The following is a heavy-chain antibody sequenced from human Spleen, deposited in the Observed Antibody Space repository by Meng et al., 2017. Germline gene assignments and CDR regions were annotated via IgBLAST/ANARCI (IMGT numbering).Heavy chain of an antibody. CDR1: HYTFTGYG. CDR2: LGAHDYDT. J-gene: IGHJ4*02. CDR3: ARDWDTAMVYDY. D-gene: IGHD5-18*01. Sequence: QVQVVQSGAEVKRPGAPVKLSCKASHYTFTGYGVSWVRQAPGHGLEWMAWLGAHDYDTSHAPKFQGRVTVTADRPTATAYMELRSLRSDDTAVYYCARDWDTAMVYDYWGQGTLVTVSS. V-gene: IGHV1-18*01.